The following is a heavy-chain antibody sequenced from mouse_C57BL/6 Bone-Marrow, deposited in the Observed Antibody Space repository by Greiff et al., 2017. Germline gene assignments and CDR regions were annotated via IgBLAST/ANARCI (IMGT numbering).Heavy chain of an antibody. CDR1: GYTFTSYG. CDR3: ARDYYGSRRYFDV. J-gene: IGHJ1*03. CDR2: IYPRSGNT. D-gene: IGHD1-1*01. V-gene: IGHV1-81*01. Sequence: QVQLQQSGAELARPGASVKLSCKASGYTFTSYGISWVKQRTGQGLEWIGEIYPRSGNTYYNEKFKGKATLTADKSSITAYMELRSLTSEDSAVYFCARDYYGSRRYFDVWGTGTTVTVSS.